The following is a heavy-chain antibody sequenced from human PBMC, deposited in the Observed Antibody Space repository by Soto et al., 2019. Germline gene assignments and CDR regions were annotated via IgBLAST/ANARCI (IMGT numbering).Heavy chain of an antibody. CDR3: ARGGRIVVVSAATEDV. V-gene: IGHV4-30-4*01. CDR2: IYYSGST. J-gene: IGHJ6*02. CDR1: SGSICSGADY. Sequence: PSGTLALACTVSSGSICSGADYWSWIHQPPGKGLEWIGYIYYSGSTYYNPSLKSRVTISVDTSKNQFSLKLSSVTAADTAVYYCARGGRIVVVSAATEDVWGQGTTVTVSS. D-gene: IGHD2-2*01.